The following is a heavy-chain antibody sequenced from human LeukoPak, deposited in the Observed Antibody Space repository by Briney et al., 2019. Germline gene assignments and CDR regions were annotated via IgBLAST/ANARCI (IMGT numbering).Heavy chain of an antibody. CDR1: GYTFSGYY. J-gene: IGHJ4*02. CDR2: INPNSGDT. Sequence: ASVKVSCKASGYTFSGYYMHWVRQAPGQGLEWMGWINPNSGDTNYAQKFQGRVTMTRDTSISTTYMELSRLRNDDTAVYYCARRNVGYRSGQLDYWGQGTLVTVSS. D-gene: IGHD6-19*01. CDR3: ARRNVGYRSGQLDY. V-gene: IGHV1-2*02.